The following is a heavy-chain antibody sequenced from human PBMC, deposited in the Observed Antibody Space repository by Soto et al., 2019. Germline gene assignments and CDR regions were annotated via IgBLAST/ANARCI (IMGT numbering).Heavy chain of an antibody. CDR2: IYYSGST. D-gene: IGHD2-8*01. CDR3: ARGRLNVPDCTNGVCSWFDP. V-gene: IGHV4-39*01. Sequence: SETLSLTCTVSGGSISSSSYYWGWIRQPPGKGLEWIGSIYYSGSTYYNPSLKSRVTISVDTSKNQFSLKLSSVTAADTAVYYCARGRLNVPDCTNGVCSWFDPWGQGTLVTVSS. CDR1: GGSISSSSYY. J-gene: IGHJ5*02.